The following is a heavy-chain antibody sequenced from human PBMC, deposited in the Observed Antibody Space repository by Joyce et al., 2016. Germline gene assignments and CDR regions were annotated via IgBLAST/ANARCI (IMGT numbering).Heavy chain of an antibody. V-gene: IGHV3-7*01. CDR1: GFTFSGNS. CDR3: ARGKAFDV. Sequence: GGGLVQPGGSLRLSCVASGFTFSGNSMSWLRQAPGGGLEWVANIKQDGSAVYYLDSVKGRFTVSRDNARSLVHLQMVSLRVEDTALYYCARGKAFDVWGQGTMVTVSS. J-gene: IGHJ3*01. CDR2: IKQDGSAV.